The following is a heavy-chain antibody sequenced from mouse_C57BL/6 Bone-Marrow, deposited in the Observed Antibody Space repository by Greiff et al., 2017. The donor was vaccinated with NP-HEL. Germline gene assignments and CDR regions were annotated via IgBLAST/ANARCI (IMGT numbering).Heavy chain of an antibody. J-gene: IGHJ1*03. CDR3: AKLYYEYAHWYFDV. CDR1: GFSLTSYG. CDR2: IWRGGST. V-gene: IGHV2-5*01. D-gene: IGHD2-4*01. Sequence: VKLQESGPGLVQPSQSLSITCTVSGFSLTSYGVHWVRQSPGKGLEWLGVIWRGGSTVYNAAFMSRLSITKDNSKSQVIFKMNSLQADDTAIYYCAKLYYEYAHWYFDVWGTGTTVTVSS.